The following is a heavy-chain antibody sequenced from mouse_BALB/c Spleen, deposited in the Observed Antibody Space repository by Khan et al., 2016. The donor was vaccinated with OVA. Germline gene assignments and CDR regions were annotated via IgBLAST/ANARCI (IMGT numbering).Heavy chain of an antibody. Sequence: QIQLVQSGPELKKPGETVKISCKASAYTFTNYGMNWVKQAPGKGLKWMGWINTYTGEPTYADDFKGRFAFSLETSASTAYLQINNLKNEDMTTYFCARISSYWYSDVWGAGTTVTVSS. V-gene: IGHV9-1*02. J-gene: IGHJ1*01. D-gene: IGHD6-2*01. CDR2: INTYTGEP. CDR1: AYTFTNYG. CDR3: ARISSYWYSDV.